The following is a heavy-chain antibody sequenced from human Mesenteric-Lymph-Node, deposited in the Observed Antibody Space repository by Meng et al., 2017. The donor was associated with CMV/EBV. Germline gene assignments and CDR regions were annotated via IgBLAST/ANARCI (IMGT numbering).Heavy chain of an antibody. D-gene: IGHD6-6*01. V-gene: IGHV1-24*01. J-gene: IGHJ4*02. CDR2: FVLEDGET. CDR1: GYTLTQLS. Sequence: ASVKVSCKVSGYTLTQLSMHWVRQAPGKGLEWMGDFVLEDGETVYAQKFQGRVTMTEDTSTDTAYMELSSLRSEDTAVYYCARVPHQGRAARPEFFDYWGQGTLVTVSS. CDR3: ARVPHQGRAARPEFFDY.